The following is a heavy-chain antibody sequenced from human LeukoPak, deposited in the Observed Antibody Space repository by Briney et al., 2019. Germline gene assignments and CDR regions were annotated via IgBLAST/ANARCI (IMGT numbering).Heavy chain of an antibody. D-gene: IGHD3-10*01. J-gene: IGHJ4*02. CDR2: IYYSGST. V-gene: IGHV4-39*01. CDR3: VRQTYGSGSYYNLDC. Sequence: SETLSLTCTVSGGSISSSTHYWGWIRQPPGKGLEWIGTIYYSGSTYYNPSLKSRATISVDTSKNQFSLKLGSVTAADTAVYYCVRQTYGSGSYYNLDCWGQGTLVTVSS. CDR1: GGSISSSTHY.